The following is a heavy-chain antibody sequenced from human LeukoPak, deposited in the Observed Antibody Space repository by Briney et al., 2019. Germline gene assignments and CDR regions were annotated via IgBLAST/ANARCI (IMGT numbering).Heavy chain of an antibody. J-gene: IGHJ4*02. V-gene: IGHV3-23*01. CDR3: AKAAEMYSSGWFFDY. Sequence: GGPLRLSCGASGFTFSSYAVRWVRQAPGKGLEWVSAFSGSGGSTYYADSVKGRFTISRDNSKNTLYLQMNGLKAEETAVYYWAKAAEMYSSGWFFDYWGQGTLVTVSS. D-gene: IGHD6-19*01. CDR1: GFTFSSYA. CDR2: FSGSGGST.